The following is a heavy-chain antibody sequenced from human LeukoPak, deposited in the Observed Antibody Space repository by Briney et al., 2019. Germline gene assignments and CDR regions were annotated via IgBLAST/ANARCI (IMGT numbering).Heavy chain of an antibody. CDR2: IYYSGST. V-gene: IGHV4-59*01. Sequence: SETLSLTCTVSVGSISSYYWSWIRQPPGKGLEWIGYIYYSGSTNYNPSLKSRVTISVDTSKNQFSLKLSSVTAADTAVYYCARGHYGDYRNWFDPWGQGTLVTVSS. D-gene: IGHD4-17*01. J-gene: IGHJ5*02. CDR1: VGSISSYY. CDR3: ARGHYGDYRNWFDP.